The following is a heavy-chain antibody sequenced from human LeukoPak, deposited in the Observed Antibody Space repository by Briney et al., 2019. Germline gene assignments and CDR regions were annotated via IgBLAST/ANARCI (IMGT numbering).Heavy chain of an antibody. CDR2: IHNDAATT. D-gene: IGHD2/OR15-2a*01. CDR3: AKGKGGTSFNYCFDY. Sequence: PGGSLRPSCAASGFGFGAYAMIWVRQAPGKGLEGVSLIHNDAATTYYADSVRGRFTVSRDNSKNTLYLEMNSLRAEDTAVYYCAKGKGGTSFNYCFDYWGQGTPVSVSS. V-gene: IGHV3-23*03. J-gene: IGHJ4*02. CDR1: GFGFGAYA.